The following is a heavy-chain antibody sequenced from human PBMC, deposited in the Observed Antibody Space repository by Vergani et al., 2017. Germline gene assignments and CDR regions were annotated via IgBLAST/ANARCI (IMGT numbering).Heavy chain of an antibody. CDR3: AKDPYGSGSYSDY. V-gene: IGHV3-23*01. CDR1: GFTFSSYA. D-gene: IGHD3-10*01. Sequence: EVQLLESGGGLVQPGGSLRLSCAASGFTFSSYAMSWVRQAPGKGLEWVSAISGSGGSTYYADSVKGRFTIPRDNSKNTLYLQMNSLRAEDTAVYYCAKDPYGSGSYSDYWGQGTLVTVSS. J-gene: IGHJ4*02. CDR2: ISGSGGST.